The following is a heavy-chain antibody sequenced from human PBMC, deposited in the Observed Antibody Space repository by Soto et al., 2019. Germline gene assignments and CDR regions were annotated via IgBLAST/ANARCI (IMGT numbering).Heavy chain of an antibody. J-gene: IGHJ5*02. CDR3: ARMASFGSLNWFDA. CDR2: MNPGSGKT. Sequence: QVQLVQSGAEVKEPGASVRVSCNASGYTFINYDISWVRQATGQGLEWMGWMNPGSGKTGYANKYQGRVTMTRDASTSAANLELSSLTSEDTAFYYCARMASFGSLNWFDAWGQGTLVTVSS. D-gene: IGHD3-16*01. CDR1: GYTFINYD. V-gene: IGHV1-8*02.